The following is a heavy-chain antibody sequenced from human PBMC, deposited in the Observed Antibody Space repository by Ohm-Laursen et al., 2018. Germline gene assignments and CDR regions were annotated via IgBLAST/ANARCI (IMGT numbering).Heavy chain of an antibody. J-gene: IGHJ3*02. CDR1: GGSISSGGYY. CDR3: ARGYVSSGYYYLRDAFDI. Sequence: SDTLSLTCTVSGGSISSGGYYWSWIRQHPGKGLEWIGEINHSGSTNYNPSLKSRVTISVDTSKNQFSLKLSSVTAADTAVYYCARGYVSSGYYYLRDAFDIWGQGTMVTVSS. CDR2: INHSGST. D-gene: IGHD3-22*01. V-gene: IGHV4-39*07.